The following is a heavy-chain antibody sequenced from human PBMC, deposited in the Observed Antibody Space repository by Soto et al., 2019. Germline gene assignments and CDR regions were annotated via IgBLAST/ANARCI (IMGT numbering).Heavy chain of an antibody. Sequence: SETLSLTCTVFGYSISNYYWTWIRQPPGKGLEWIGCFYNSGSTNYNSSLKSRVTISVDTSKNQFSLRVNSVTAADTAVYYCASTKQWLAFDYWGQGALVTVS. J-gene: IGHJ4*02. D-gene: IGHD6-19*01. CDR2: FYNSGST. V-gene: IGHV4-59*01. CDR3: ASTKQWLAFDY. CDR1: GYSISNYY.